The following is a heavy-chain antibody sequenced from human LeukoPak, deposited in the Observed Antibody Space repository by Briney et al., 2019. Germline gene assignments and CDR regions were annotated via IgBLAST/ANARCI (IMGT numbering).Heavy chain of an antibody. V-gene: IGHV4-59*01. J-gene: IGHJ5*02. CDR1: GVSISSYY. CDR3: AGQIPYSTPSWFDP. D-gene: IGHD6-13*01. Sequence: SETLSLTCTVSGVSISSYYWSWIRQPPGKGLEWIGYIYYSGSTNYNPSLKSRVTISVDTSKNQFSLKLSSVTAADTAVYYCAGQIPYSTPSWFDPWGQGTLVTVSS. CDR2: IYYSGST.